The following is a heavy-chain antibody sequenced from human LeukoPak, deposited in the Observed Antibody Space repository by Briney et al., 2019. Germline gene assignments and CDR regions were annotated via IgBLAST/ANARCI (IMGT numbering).Heavy chain of an antibody. CDR3: AREVVIFPDYYYYGMDV. Sequence: GGSLRLSCAASGFPFGDYYMTWIRQAPGKGLEWISYISRSGDTLYYADSVEGRFTISRDDAKNSLFLQMNSLRADDTAVYYCAREVVIFPDYYYYGMDVWGQGTTVTVSS. V-gene: IGHV3-11*01. CDR1: GFPFGDYY. CDR2: ISRSGDTL. D-gene: IGHD2/OR15-2a*01. J-gene: IGHJ6*02.